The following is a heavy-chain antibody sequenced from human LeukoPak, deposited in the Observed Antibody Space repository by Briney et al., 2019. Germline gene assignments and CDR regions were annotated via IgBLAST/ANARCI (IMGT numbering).Heavy chain of an antibody. Sequence: PGGSLRLSCAASGFTFSSYGMNWVRQAPGKGLEWVSYISSSSSTIYYADSVKGRFTISRDNAKNSLYLQMNSLRAEDTAVFYCARDYPGDYDILTGYYYFDYWAREPWSPSPQ. CDR3: ARDYPGDYDILTGYYYFDY. CDR2: ISSSSSTI. J-gene: IGHJ4*02. D-gene: IGHD3-9*01. CDR1: GFTFSSYG. V-gene: IGHV3-48*04.